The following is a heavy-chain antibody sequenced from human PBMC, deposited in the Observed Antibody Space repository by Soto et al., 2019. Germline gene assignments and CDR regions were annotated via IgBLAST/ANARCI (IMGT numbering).Heavy chain of an antibody. CDR1: GFTFSSYW. CDR2: INSDGSST. J-gene: IGHJ6*03. V-gene: IGHV3-74*01. CDR3: AGPPGWAVYYMDV. Sequence: EVQLVESGGGLVQPGGSLRLSCAASGFTFSSYWMHWVRQAPGKGLVWVSRINSDGSSTSYADSVKGRSTISRDNAKNTLYLQMNSLRAEDTAVYYCAGPPGWAVYYMDVWGKGTTVTVSS.